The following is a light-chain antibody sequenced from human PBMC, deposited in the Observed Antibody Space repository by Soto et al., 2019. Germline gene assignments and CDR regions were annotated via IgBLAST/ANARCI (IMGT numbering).Light chain of an antibody. Sequence: EIVLTQSPATLSLSPGEIATLSFSASQSVSSYLAWYQQKPVQAPRLLIYDASNRATGIPARFSGSGSGTDFTLTISSLEPEDFAVYYCQQRSNWPPTWTFGQGTKWIS. CDR2: DAS. J-gene: IGKJ1*01. V-gene: IGKV3-11*01. CDR1: QSVSSY. CDR3: QQRSNWPPTWT.